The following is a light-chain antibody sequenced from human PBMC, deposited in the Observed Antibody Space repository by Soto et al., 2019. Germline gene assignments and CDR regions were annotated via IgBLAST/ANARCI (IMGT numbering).Light chain of an antibody. CDR2: DAS. CDR1: QSISSW. Sequence: EDRVTITCRASQSISSWLAWYQQKPGKAPKLLIYDASSLESGVPSRFSGSGSGTEFTLTISSLQPDDFATYYCQHYNSYSEAFGQGTKVDIK. J-gene: IGKJ1*01. V-gene: IGKV1-5*01. CDR3: QHYNSYSEA.